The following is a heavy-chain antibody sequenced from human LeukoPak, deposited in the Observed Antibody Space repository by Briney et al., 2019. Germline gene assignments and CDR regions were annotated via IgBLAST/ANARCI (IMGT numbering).Heavy chain of an antibody. CDR2: INHSGST. CDR1: GGSFSGYY. J-gene: IGHJ4*02. CDR3: ARHGSVYSSSWYYFDY. Sequence: SETLSLTCAVYGGSFSGYYWSWIRQPPGKGLEWIGEINHSGSTNYNPSLKSRVTMSVDTSKNQFSLKLSSVTAADTAVYYCARHGSVYSSSWYYFDYWGQGTLVTVSS. V-gene: IGHV4-34*01. D-gene: IGHD6-13*01.